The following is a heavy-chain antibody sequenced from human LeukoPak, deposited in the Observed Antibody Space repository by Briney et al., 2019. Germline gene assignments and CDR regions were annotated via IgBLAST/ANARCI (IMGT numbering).Heavy chain of an antibody. D-gene: IGHD6-13*01. Sequence: SETLSLTCTASGGSISSYYWSWIRQPPGKGLEWIGYIYYSGSTNYNPSLKSRVTISVDTSKNQFSLKLSSVTAADTAVYYCASIAAAGTGWFDPWGQGTLVTVSS. CDR2: IYYSGST. CDR1: GGSISSYY. CDR3: ASIAAAGTGWFDP. J-gene: IGHJ5*02. V-gene: IGHV4-59*08.